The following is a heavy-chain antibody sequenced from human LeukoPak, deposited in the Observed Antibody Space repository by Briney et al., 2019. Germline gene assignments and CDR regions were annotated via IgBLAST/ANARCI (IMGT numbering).Heavy chain of an antibody. CDR1: GGSISSYY. J-gene: IGHJ6*02. V-gene: IGHV4-4*07. CDR3: AREVGHGTTVTTYYYYGMDV. D-gene: IGHD4-17*01. Sequence: SETLSLTCTVSGGSISSYYWSWIRQPAGKGLDWIGRIYTSGSTNYNHSLKSRVTMSVDTSKNQFSLKLSSVTDADTAVYYCAREVGHGTTVTTYYYYGMDVWGQGTTVTVSS. CDR2: IYTSGST.